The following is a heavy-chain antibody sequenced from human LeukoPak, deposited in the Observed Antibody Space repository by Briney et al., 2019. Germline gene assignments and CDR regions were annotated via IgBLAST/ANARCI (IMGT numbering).Heavy chain of an antibody. CDR3: AKRPSIIVVVSNWFDP. J-gene: IGHJ5*02. Sequence: GGSLRLSCAASGFTFSSYAMGWVRQAPGKGLEWVSTISGSGGSTYYADSVKGPFTIPRDNSKNTLYLQMNSLRAEDTAVYYCAKRPSIIVVVSNWFDPWGQGTLVTVSS. D-gene: IGHD3-22*01. CDR2: ISGSGGST. V-gene: IGHV3-23*01. CDR1: GFTFSSYA.